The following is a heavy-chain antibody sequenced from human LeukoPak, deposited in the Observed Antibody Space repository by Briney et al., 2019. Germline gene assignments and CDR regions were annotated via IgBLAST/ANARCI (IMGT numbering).Heavy chain of an antibody. CDR1: GFFFDDYG. D-gene: IGHD6-19*01. CDR2: TPSDLNVK. J-gene: IGHJ4*02. CDR3: ARDLSAAFDF. Sequence: QPGRSLRLSCAASGFFFDDYGMHWVRQAPGKGLEWVAVTPSDLNVKLYANSVKGRFSISRDNSKNTLFLDMSDLRVEDTAVYYCARDLSAAFDFWGQGVLVTVSS. V-gene: IGHV3-30*03.